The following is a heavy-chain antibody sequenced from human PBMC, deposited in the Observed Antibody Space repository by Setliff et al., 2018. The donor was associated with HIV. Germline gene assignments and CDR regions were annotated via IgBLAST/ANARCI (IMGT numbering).Heavy chain of an antibody. CDR2: INPDGSAT. D-gene: IGHD1-1*01. J-gene: IGHJ4*02. V-gene: IGHV3-74*01. CDR3: VSGENDSLYYFDS. CDR1: GFTFSNYW. Sequence: GGSLRLSCAASGFTFSNYWMHWVRQAPGKGLVWVSRINPDGSATSYADSVKGRFTISRDNTKNMLYLQMNSLRVEDTAVYYCVSGENDSLYYFDSWGQGTLVTVS.